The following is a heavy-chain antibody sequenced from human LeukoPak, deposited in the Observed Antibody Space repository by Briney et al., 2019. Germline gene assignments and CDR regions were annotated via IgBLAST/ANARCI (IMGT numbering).Heavy chain of an antibody. CDR2: ISWNSGSI. CDR3: AKDSYYDSSGLPDY. CDR1: GFTFDDYA. Sequence: PGRSLRLSCAASGFTFDDYAMHWVRQAPGKGLEWVSGISWNSGSIGYADSVKGRFTISRDNAKNSLYLQMNSLRAEDTALNYCAKDSYYDSSGLPDYWGQGTLVTVSS. D-gene: IGHD3-22*01. J-gene: IGHJ4*02. V-gene: IGHV3-9*01.